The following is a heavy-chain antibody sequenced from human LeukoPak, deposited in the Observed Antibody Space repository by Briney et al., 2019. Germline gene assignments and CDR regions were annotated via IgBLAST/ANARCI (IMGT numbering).Heavy chain of an antibody. V-gene: IGHV3-30*03. CDR2: ISFDASNK. Sequence: PGGSLRLSCAASGFTFSSYGMHWVRQDPGKGLEWVAVISFDASNKYYADSVKGRFTISRDNSKNTLYLQMNSLRAEDAAVYYCATEGSFDYWGQGTLVTVSS. CDR1: GFTFSSYG. CDR3: ATEGSFDY. J-gene: IGHJ4*02.